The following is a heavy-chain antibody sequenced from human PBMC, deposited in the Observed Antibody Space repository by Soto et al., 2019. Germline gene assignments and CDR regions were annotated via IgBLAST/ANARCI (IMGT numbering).Heavy chain of an antibody. CDR2: ISGSGDRA. V-gene: IGHV3-23*01. J-gene: IGHJ6*02. CDR3: AKDNTIFGVVILQYYYGMDV. CDR1: GFTFRIYA. Sequence: GGSLGLSCAASGFTFRIYAMNWVRQAPGKGPEWVSGISGSGDRAYHANSVKGRFTISRDNSKNTLYLQMNSLRAEDTAVYYCAKDNTIFGVVILQYYYGMDVWGQGTTVTVSS. D-gene: IGHD3-3*01.